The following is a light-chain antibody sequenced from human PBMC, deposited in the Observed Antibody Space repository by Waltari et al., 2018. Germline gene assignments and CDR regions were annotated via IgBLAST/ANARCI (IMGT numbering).Light chain of an antibody. J-gene: IGKJ3*01. CDR1: QSLLHSNGYNF. V-gene: IGKV2-28*01. Sequence: DIVMTQSPLSLPVTPGEPASISCRSSQSLLHSNGYNFLDWFLQKPGQSPHLLIYLDSNRVSGVPDRFSGSASGTDFALKNSRVEAEDVGVYHCLQALQTPLFALGPGTKVHIK. CDR3: LQALQTPLFA. CDR2: LDS.